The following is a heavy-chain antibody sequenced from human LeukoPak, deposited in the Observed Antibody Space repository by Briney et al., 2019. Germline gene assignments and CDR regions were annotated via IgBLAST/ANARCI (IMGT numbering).Heavy chain of an antibody. J-gene: IGHJ4*02. CDR3: AKATGYLL. D-gene: IGHD1-14*01. CDR2: ISRNGAAT. Sequence: GGSLRLSCAASGFSICDYNMHWVRQAPGKGLEWVSLISRNGAATKYADSVKGRFTISRDNSENTLFLRMNSLRAEDTAVYYCAKATGYLLWGQGTLVIVSS. V-gene: IGHV3-23*01. CDR1: GFSICDYN.